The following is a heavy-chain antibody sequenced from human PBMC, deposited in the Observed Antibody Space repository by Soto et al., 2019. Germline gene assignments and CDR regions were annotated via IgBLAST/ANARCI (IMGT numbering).Heavy chain of an antibody. CDR2: ISGSGGST. Sequence: GGSLRLSCAASGFTFSSYAMSWVRQAPGKGLEWVSAISGSGGSTYYADSVKGRFTISRDNSKNTLYLQMNSLRAEDTAVYYCARGYGDRPYYYYYGMDVWGQGTTVTVSS. D-gene: IGHD4-17*01. CDR1: GFTFSSYA. V-gene: IGHV3-23*01. J-gene: IGHJ6*02. CDR3: ARGYGDRPYYYYYGMDV.